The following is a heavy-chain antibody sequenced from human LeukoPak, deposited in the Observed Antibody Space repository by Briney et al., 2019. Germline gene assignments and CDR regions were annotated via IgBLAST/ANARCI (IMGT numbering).Heavy chain of an antibody. D-gene: IGHD3-10*01. CDR3: ARPSSRSGSYYTPFDY. V-gene: IGHV4-34*01. CDR2: INDSGST. CDR1: GLTFRNYW. Sequence: PGGSLRLSCAASGLTFRNYWMSWVRQAPGKGLEWIGEINDSGSTNYNPSLKSRVTISVDTSKNQFSLKLSSVTAADTAVYYCARPSSRSGSYYTPFDYWGQGTLVTVSS. J-gene: IGHJ4*02.